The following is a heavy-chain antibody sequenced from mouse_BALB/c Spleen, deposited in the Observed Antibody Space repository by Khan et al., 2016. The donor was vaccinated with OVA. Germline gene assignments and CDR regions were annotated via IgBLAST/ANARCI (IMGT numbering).Heavy chain of an antibody. V-gene: IGHV1-20*02. CDR2: INPHIGET. CDR1: GYSFTGYF. D-gene: IGHD1-1*01. Sequence: VQLKQSGPELVKPGASVKLSCKASGYSFTGYFMNWVMQSHGKSLEWIGRINPHIGETLYNQKFKGKATLTVDESSRTAHMELRSLASEDSAVYYCARKNGSDFDYWGQGTTLTVSS. J-gene: IGHJ2*01. CDR3: ARKNGSDFDY.